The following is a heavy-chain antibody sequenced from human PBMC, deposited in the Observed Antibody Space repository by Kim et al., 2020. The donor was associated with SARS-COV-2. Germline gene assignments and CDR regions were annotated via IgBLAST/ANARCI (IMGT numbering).Heavy chain of an antibody. CDR3: ARPIGGITMVRGVIIYYFDY. CDR1: GYTFTSYG. CDR2: ISAYNGNT. V-gene: IGHV1-18*01. Sequence: ASVKVSCKPSGYTFTSYGISWVRQAPGQGLEWMGWISAYNGNTNYAQKLQGRVTMTTDTSTSTAYMELRSLRSDDTAVYYCARPIGGITMVRGVIIYYFDYWGQGTLVTVSS. J-gene: IGHJ4*02. D-gene: IGHD3-10*01.